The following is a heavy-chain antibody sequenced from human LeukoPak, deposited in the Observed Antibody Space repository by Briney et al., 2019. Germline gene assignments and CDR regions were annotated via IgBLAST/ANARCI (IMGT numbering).Heavy chain of an antibody. CDR2: INPSGGST. J-gene: IGHJ4*02. CDR1: GYTFTSYY. V-gene: IGHV1-46*01. Sequence: GASVKVSCKASGYTFTSYYMHWVRQAPGQGLEWMGIINPSGGSTSYAQRFQGRVTMTRDTSTSTVYMELSSLRSEDTAVYYCARDGGDYLIDYWGQGTLVTVSS. CDR3: ARDGGDYLIDY. D-gene: IGHD4-17*01.